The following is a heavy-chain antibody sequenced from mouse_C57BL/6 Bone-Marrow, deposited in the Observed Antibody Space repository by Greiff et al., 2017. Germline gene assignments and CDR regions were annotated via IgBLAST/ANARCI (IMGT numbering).Heavy chain of an antibody. D-gene: IGHD2-1*01. CDR2: ISDGGSYT. J-gene: IGHJ2*01. CDR3: GSYGNYVDY. CDR1: GFTFSSYA. Sequence: EVQVVESGGGLVKPGGSLKLSCAASGFTFSSYAMSWVRQTPEKRLEWVATISDGGSYTYYPDNVKGRFTISRDNAKNNLYLQLSHLKSEDTAMYYCGSYGNYVDYWGQGTTLTVSS. V-gene: IGHV5-4*01.